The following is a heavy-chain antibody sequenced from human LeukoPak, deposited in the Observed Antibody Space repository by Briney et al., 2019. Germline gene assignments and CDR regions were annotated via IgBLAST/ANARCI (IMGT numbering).Heavy chain of an antibody. Sequence: GRSLRLSCAASGFTFSSYGMHWVRQAPGKGLEWVAVIWYDGSNKYYADSVKGRFTISRDNSKNTLYLQMNSLRAEDTAVYYGEKDRIYYDSSGYTFDYWGQGTLVTVSS. V-gene: IGHV3-33*06. CDR2: IWYDGSNK. CDR1: GFTFSSYG. CDR3: EKDRIYYDSSGYTFDY. J-gene: IGHJ4*02. D-gene: IGHD3-22*01.